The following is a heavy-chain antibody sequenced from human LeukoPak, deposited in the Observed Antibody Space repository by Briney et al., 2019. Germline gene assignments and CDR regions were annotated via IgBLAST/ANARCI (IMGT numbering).Heavy chain of an antibody. CDR1: GFTFSSYG. J-gene: IGHJ6*04. CDR2: ISPNGVIT. CDR3: AKNYGAMDV. D-gene: IGHD3-16*01. V-gene: IGHV3-23*01. Sequence: PGGSLRLSCAVSGFTFSSYGMNWVRQAPGKGLEWVSGISPNGVITYYADSVKGRFTISRDNSKNTLYLQMNSLRAEDTAVYYCAKNYGAMDVWGKGTTVTISS.